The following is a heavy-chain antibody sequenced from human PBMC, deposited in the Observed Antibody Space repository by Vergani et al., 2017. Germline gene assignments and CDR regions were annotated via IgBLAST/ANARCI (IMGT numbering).Heavy chain of an antibody. CDR1: GFTFSSYA. CDR3: AKDLDIVVVPAAPFDY. Sequence: EVQLLESGGGLVQPGGSLRLSCAASGFTFSSYAMSWVRQAPGKGLEWVSAISGSGGRTYYADSVKGRFTISRDNSKNTLYLQMNSLRAEDTAVYYCAKDLDIVVVPAAPFDYWGQGTLVTVSS. V-gene: IGHV3-23*01. D-gene: IGHD2-2*03. J-gene: IGHJ4*02. CDR2: ISGSGGRT.